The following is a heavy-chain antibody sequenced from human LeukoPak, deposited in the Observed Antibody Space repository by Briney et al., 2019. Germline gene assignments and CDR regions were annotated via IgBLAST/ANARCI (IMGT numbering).Heavy chain of an antibody. CDR1: GYTFTNYG. Sequence: ASVKVSCKASGYTFTNYGISWVRPAPGRGLEWMVWISVYNGNTNYAQKVQGRVTMTTDTSTSTAYMELRSLRSDDTAVYYCARDSTPYYDRYYMDVWGKGTTVTVSS. D-gene: IGHD3-3*01. J-gene: IGHJ6*03. CDR3: ARDSTPYYDRYYMDV. CDR2: ISVYNGNT. V-gene: IGHV1-18*01.